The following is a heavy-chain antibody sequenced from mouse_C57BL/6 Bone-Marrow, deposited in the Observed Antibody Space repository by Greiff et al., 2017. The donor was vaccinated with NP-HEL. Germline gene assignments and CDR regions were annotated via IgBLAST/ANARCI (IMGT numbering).Heavy chain of an antibody. D-gene: IGHD1-1*01. Sequence: VQLQQSGAELVKPGASVKMSCKASGYTFTTYPIEWMKQSPGKCLEWIGNFHPYNDDTKYNEKFKVKATLTVEKSSSTVYLDLSRFTSDDSAVYYCARRSNFDYAMDYWGQGTSVTVSS. CDR3: ARRSNFDYAMDY. CDR2: FHPYNDDT. J-gene: IGHJ4*01. V-gene: IGHV1-47*01. CDR1: GYTFTTYP.